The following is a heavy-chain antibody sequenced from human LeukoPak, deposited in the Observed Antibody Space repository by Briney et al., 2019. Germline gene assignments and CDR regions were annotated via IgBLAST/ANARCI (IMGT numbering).Heavy chain of an antibody. CDR3: ARDHGIPGSGSYKLDY. V-gene: IGHV3-21*01. CDR1: GFTFSSYS. CDR2: ISSSSNYI. D-gene: IGHD3-10*01. J-gene: IGHJ4*02. Sequence: GGSLRLSCAASGFTFSSYSMHWVRQAPGKGLEWVSSISSSSNYIYCADSVKGRFAISRDNAKNSLYLQMNSLGAEDTAVYYCARDHGIPGSGSYKLDYWGQGTLVTVSS.